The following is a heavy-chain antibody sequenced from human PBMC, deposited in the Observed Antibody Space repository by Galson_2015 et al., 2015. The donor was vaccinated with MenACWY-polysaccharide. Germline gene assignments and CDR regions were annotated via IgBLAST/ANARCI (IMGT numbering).Heavy chain of an antibody. D-gene: IGHD1-1*01. V-gene: IGHV3-48*01. CDR3: TRGGQGRVPDN. CDR1: GFIFSTSG. J-gene: IGHJ4*02. CDR2: ISSTSSTI. Sequence: SLRLSCAGFGFIFSTSGMSWVRQAPGKGLECVSYISSTSSTIHYADPVKGRFTISRDNAQNSLYLQMSSLRAEDTAVYYCTRGGQGRVPDNWGQGTLVTVSS.